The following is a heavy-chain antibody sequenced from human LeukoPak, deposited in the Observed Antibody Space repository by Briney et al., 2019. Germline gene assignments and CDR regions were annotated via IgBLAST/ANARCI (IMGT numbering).Heavy chain of an antibody. CDR2: INSDGSSA. CDR1: GFTFSSYW. CDR3: ARVLWFGELLTSWYFDL. V-gene: IGHV3-74*01. D-gene: IGHD3-10*01. J-gene: IGHJ2*01. Sequence: GGSLRLSCAASGFTFSSYWMHWVRQAPGKGLVWVSRINSDGSSANYAESAKGRFTISRDNAKNTLYLQLNSLRAEDTAVYYCARVLWFGELLTSWYFDLWGRGTLVTVSS.